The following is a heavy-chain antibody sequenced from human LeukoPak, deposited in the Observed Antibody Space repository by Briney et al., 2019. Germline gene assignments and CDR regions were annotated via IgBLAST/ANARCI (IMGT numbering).Heavy chain of an antibody. Sequence: GGSLRLSCAASGFTFRTSAMSWVRQAPGKGLEWVSAISGSGGSTYYSDSVRGRFSISRDNSNNTLYLQMNSLRAEDSAVYYCAKEPTSIYCSGGSCYIDYWGQGTLVTVSS. CDR3: AKEPTSIYCSGGSCYIDY. J-gene: IGHJ4*02. D-gene: IGHD2-15*01. V-gene: IGHV3-23*01. CDR2: ISGSGGST. CDR1: GFTFRTSA.